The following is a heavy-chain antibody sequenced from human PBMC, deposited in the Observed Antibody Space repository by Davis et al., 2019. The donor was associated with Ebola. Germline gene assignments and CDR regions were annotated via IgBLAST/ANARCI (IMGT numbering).Heavy chain of an antibody. J-gene: IGHJ4*02. Sequence: KFQGRVTITRDTSASTAYMELSSLRSEDTAVYYCARGWRVPTDYWGQGTLVTVSS. V-gene: IGHV1-3*01. D-gene: IGHD2-2*01. CDR3: ARGWRVPTDY.